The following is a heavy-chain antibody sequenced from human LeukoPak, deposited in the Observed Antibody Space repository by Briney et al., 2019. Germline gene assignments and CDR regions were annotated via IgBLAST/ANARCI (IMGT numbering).Heavy chain of an antibody. D-gene: IGHD3-10*01. Sequence: ASVKVSCKASGYTFTGYYMHWVRQAPGQGLEWMGWINPNSGGTNYAQKFQGRVTMTRDTSISTAYMELSRLRSDDTAVYYCARESAGHYYGSGSYLNDCFDYWGQGTLVTVSS. CDR1: GYTFTGYY. J-gene: IGHJ4*02. CDR2: INPNSGGT. V-gene: IGHV1-2*02. CDR3: ARESAGHYYGSGSYLNDCFDY.